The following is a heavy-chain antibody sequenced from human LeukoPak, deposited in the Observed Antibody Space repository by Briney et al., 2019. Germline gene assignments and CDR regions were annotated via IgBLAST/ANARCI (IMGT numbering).Heavy chain of an antibody. Sequence: ASVKVSCKASGYTFTGYYMHWVRQAPGQGLEWMGWINPNSGGTNYAQKFQGRVTMTRDTSISTAYMELSRLRSDDTAVYYCARLVESGDSSGWYALFDYYGMDVWGQGTTVTVSS. D-gene: IGHD6-19*01. CDR1: GYTFTGYY. V-gene: IGHV1-2*02. CDR3: ARLVESGDSSGWYALFDYYGMDV. J-gene: IGHJ6*02. CDR2: INPNSGGT.